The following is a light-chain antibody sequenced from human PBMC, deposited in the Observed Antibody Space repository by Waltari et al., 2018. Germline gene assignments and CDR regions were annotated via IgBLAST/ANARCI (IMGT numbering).Light chain of an antibody. J-gene: IGLJ3*02. Sequence: QSVLTQPPSVSGAPGQRVTISRTGSSSNIGAGYDVHWYQHLPGTAPKLLIYGNTNRPSGVPDQFSGSKSGTSASLVITGLQAEDEANYYCQSYDTRLGAWVFGGGTKLTVL. CDR2: GNT. CDR3: QSYDTRLGAWV. CDR1: SSNIGAGYD. V-gene: IGLV1-40*01.